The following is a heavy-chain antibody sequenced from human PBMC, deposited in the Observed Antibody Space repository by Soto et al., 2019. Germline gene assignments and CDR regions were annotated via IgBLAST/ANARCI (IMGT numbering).Heavy chain of an antibody. V-gene: IGHV3-15*07. Sequence: PGGSLRLSCAASGFTFSNAWMNWVRQAPGKGLEWVGRIKSKTDGGTTDYAAPVKGRFTISRDDSKNTLYLQMNSLKTEDTAVYYCNGVTGTKGYYYYGMDVWGQGTTVTVSS. CDR2: IKSKTDGGTT. CDR1: GFTFSNAW. CDR3: NGVTGTKGYYYYGMDV. J-gene: IGHJ6*02. D-gene: IGHD3-3*01.